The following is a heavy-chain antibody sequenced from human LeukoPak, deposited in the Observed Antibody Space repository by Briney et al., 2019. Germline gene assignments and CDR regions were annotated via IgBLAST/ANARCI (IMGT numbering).Heavy chain of an antibody. V-gene: IGHV4-39*07. CDR2: IFYSGST. CDR1: SGSISTSNYY. J-gene: IGHJ4*02. D-gene: IGHD5-24*01. Sequence: SETLSLTCTVSSGSISTSNYYWGWVRQPPGKALEWIGNIFYSGSTYYSPSLKSRVTISLDTSRNQFSLKLNSVTAADTAVYYCARGTDGYFDYWGQGTLVTVSS. CDR3: ARGTDGYFDY.